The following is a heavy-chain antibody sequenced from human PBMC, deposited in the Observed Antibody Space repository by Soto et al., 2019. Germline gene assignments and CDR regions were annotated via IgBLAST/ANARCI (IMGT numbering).Heavy chain of an antibody. CDR1: GGSISSGDYY. CDR3: ASRIAAADNYYYYGMDV. D-gene: IGHD6-13*01. CDR2: IYYSGST. J-gene: IGHJ6*02. Sequence: QVQLQESGPGLVKPSQTLSLTCTVSGGSISSGDYYWSWIRQPPGKGLEWIGYIYYSGSTYYNPSLKRRVTISVDTSKNQFSLKLSSVTAADTAVYYCASRIAAADNYYYYGMDVWGQGTTVTVSS. V-gene: IGHV4-30-4*01.